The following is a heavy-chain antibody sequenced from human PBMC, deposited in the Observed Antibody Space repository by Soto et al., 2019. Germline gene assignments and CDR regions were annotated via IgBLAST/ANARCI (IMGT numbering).Heavy chain of an antibody. CDR1: GFTFSSYG. D-gene: IGHD4-17*01. V-gene: IGHV3-33*01. Sequence: QVQLVESGGGVVQPGRSLRLSCAASGFTFSSYGMHWVRQAPGKGLEWVAVIWYDGSNKYYADSVKGRFTISRDNSKNTLYLQMNSLRAEGTAVYYCARDWAVKGAYMDVWGKGTTVTVSS. J-gene: IGHJ6*03. CDR3: ARDWAVKGAYMDV. CDR2: IWYDGSNK.